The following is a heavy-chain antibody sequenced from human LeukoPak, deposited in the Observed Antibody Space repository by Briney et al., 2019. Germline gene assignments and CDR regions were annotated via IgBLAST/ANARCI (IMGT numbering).Heavy chain of an antibody. V-gene: IGHV3-30*04. CDR3: ARGPRFAIRLIVVVAKGHFDY. CDR1: GFTFSNYA. CDR2: ISYDGNNK. J-gene: IGHJ4*02. D-gene: IGHD3-22*01. Sequence: GGSLRLSCAASGFTFSNYAMHWVRQAPGRGLEWVAAISYDGNNKYYADSVKGRFTISRDNSKNTLYLQMNSLRAEDTAVYYCARGPRFAIRLIVVVAKGHFDYWGQGTLVTVS.